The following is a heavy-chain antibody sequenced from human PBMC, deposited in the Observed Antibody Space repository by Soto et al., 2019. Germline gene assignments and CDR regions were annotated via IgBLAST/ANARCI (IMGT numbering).Heavy chain of an antibody. Sequence: GGSLRLSCAASGFTFSSYSMSCVRQAPGKGLEWVSGFRSGGDDDTTYYADSVRGRFTISRDNSKNTLFLQMNSLRAEDTAIYYCAKKVNSGSGSQFFSYWGQGTLVTVSS. CDR3: AKKVNSGSGSQFFSY. CDR1: GFTFSSYS. J-gene: IGHJ4*02. V-gene: IGHV3-23*01. CDR2: FRSGGDDDTT. D-gene: IGHD3-10*01.